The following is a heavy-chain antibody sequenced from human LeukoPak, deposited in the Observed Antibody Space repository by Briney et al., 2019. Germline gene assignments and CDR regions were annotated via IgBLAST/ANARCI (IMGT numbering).Heavy chain of an antibody. J-gene: IGHJ3*01. CDR1: GGSISGHY. Sequence: ASETLSLTCSVSGGSISGHYWSWIRHTPGKGLEWIGYIYYTGITGITDYNPSLKSRVTISVDTSRNQFSLSLTSVTAVDTAIYYCANLEYSVWGTDFWGQGTMVTVSS. V-gene: IGHV4-59*11. CDR2: IYYTGITGIT. D-gene: IGHD3-16*01. CDR3: ANLEYSVWGTDF.